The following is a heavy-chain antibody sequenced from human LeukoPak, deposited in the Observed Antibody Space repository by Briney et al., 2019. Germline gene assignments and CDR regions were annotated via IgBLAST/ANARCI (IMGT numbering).Heavy chain of an antibody. J-gene: IGHJ5*02. V-gene: IGHV5-51*01. CDR1: GYSFTIFW. Sequence: GESLKISCKGSGYSFTIFWIGWVRQMPGKGLEWMGIIYPGDSDTRYSPSFQGQVTISADKSISTAYLQWSSLKASDTAMYYCARTPTPGSGRLPFDPWGQGTLVTVSS. D-gene: IGHD2-15*01. CDR3: ARTPTPGSGRLPFDP. CDR2: IYPGDSDT.